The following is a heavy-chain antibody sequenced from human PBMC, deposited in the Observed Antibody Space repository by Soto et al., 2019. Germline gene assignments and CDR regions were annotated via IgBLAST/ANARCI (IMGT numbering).Heavy chain of an antibody. CDR3: ARGGHVVVVTAALDH. D-gene: IGHD2-21*02. Sequence: QVQLVQSGAEVKKPGASVKVSCKASGDTFTDYYIHWVRQAPGQGLEWMGTVNPSGGHTTYAQHFLGRMTMTRDTSTSTLYMELTSLTSEDTAIYYCARGGHVVVVTAALDHWGQGTLVTVSS. CDR1: GDTFTDYY. CDR2: VNPSGGHT. J-gene: IGHJ4*02. V-gene: IGHV1-46*01.